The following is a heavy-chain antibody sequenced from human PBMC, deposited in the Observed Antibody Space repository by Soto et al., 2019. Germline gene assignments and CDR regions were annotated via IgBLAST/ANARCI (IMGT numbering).Heavy chain of an antibody. CDR3: ARDYYGLDV. CDR1: GGSITSGGYS. J-gene: IGHJ6*02. Sequence: TLSLTCTVSGGSITSGGYSWTWIRQSPGKGLEWIGYTYQSGSAYYNPSLKSRVTISVDRSKNQFPLNLTSVTAADTAVYYCARDYYGLDVWGQGTTVTVSS. V-gene: IGHV4-30-2*06. CDR2: TYQSGSA.